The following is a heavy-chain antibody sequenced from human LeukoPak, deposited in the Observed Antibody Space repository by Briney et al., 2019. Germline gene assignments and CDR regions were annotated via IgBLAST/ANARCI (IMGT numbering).Heavy chain of an antibody. J-gene: IGHJ5*02. CDR1: GFRFTDYF. Sequence: ASVKVSCKTSGFRFTDYFLHWLRQAPGPGLEWIGWINLNTGGIRYAQKFQGRVTLTRDTSISTAYMDLSGLTSDDTAVYFCARRADWGMRANRPWFDPWGQGTLVTVSS. D-gene: IGHD3-16*01. V-gene: IGHV1-2*02. CDR2: INLNTGGI. CDR3: ARRADWGMRANRPWFDP.